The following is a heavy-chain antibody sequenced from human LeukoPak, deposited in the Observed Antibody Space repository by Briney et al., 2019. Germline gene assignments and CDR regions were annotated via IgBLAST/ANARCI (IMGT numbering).Heavy chain of an antibody. V-gene: IGHV3-53*01. CDR2: LYSGGNT. CDR3: AREGASSSFGY. J-gene: IGHJ4*02. D-gene: IGHD6-13*01. CDR1: GGSIRSSYYY. Sequence: ETLSLTCTVSGGSIRSSYYYWGWIRQPPGKGLEWVSVLYSGGNTYHADSVKGRFTISRDNSKNTLYLQMNSLRAEDTAVYYCAREGASSSFGYWGQGTLVTVSS.